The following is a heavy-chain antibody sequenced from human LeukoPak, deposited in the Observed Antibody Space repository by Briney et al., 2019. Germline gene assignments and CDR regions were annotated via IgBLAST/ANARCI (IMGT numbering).Heavy chain of an antibody. CDR3: ARGDRVWHF. J-gene: IGHJ4*02. CDR1: VYSFTDVY. CDR2: IHPNSGGT. V-gene: IGHV1-2*02. Sequence: ASVKVSCKASVYSFTDVYMHWVRQAPGQGPEWMGWIHPNSGGTNYAQKFQGRVALTRDTSIRTAYMELTSLRSDDTAVYFCARGDRVWHFWGQGTLVTVSS.